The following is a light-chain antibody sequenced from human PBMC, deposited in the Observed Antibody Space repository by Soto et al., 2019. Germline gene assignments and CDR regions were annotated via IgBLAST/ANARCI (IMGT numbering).Light chain of an antibody. CDR1: QDISSY. Sequence: DVQLTQSPSFLSASVGDRVTITCRASQDISSYLAWYHQKPGKAPKFLVYAASTLQSGVPSRFSGRGSGTEFTLTISSLQPEDFATYYCQQLNTYPLTFGGGTKVEIK. V-gene: IGKV1-9*01. J-gene: IGKJ4*01. CDR2: AAS. CDR3: QQLNTYPLT.